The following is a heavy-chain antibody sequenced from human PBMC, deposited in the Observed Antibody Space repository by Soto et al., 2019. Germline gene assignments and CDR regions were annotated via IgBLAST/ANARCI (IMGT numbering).Heavy chain of an antibody. Sequence: SETLSLTCSVSGDSISTVDYFWAWIRQPPGQALEYIGYIYKSTTTYYNPSFESRVAISLDTSKSQFSLNVTSVAAADTAVYFCARGRYCLTGRCFPNWFDSWGQGTLVTVSS. V-gene: IGHV4-30-4*01. J-gene: IGHJ5*01. CDR2: IYKSTTT. CDR1: GDSISTVDYF. CDR3: ARGRYCLTGRCFPNWFDS. D-gene: IGHD2-15*01.